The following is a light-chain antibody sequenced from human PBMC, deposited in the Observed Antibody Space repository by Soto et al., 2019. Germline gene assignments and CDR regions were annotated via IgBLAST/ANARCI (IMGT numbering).Light chain of an antibody. Sequence: QSALTQPASVSGSPGQSITISCTGTSSDVGGYNAVSWYQQHPGKAPKLMIYEVNNRPSGVSNRFSGSKSGNTASLTISGLHAEDEADYYCTSFTSTRTDVCGTGTKVTVL. CDR2: EVN. V-gene: IGLV2-14*01. CDR1: SSDVGGYNA. J-gene: IGLJ1*01. CDR3: TSFTSTRTDV.